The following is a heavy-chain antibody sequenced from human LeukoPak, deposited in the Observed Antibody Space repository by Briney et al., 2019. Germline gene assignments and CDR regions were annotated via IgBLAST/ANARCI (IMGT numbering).Heavy chain of an antibody. V-gene: IGHV1-2*02. CDR3: ARLANWGS. Sequence: ASVTVSCKASGYTFTDYYIHWVRQAPGQGLEWMGWINPKNGGTNYAQKFQGRVTMSRDTSISTAYMEMSTLRSDDTAVYYWARLANWGSWGQGTMVTVSS. D-gene: IGHD7-27*01. CDR2: INPKNGGT. CDR1: GYTFTDYY. J-gene: IGHJ3*01.